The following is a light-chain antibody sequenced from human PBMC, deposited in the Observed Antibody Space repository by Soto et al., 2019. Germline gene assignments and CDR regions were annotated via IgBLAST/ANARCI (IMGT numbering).Light chain of an antibody. CDR3: QQYNTYSPLT. J-gene: IGKJ4*01. CDR2: KAS. Sequence: DIQITHSASTLSASVVYRVTITCRASQSISSWLAWYQQKPGKAPKLLIYKASSLESGVPSRFSGSGSGTEFTLTISSLQPDDFATYYCQQYNTYSPLTFGGGTKVDIK. CDR1: QSISSW. V-gene: IGKV1-5*03.